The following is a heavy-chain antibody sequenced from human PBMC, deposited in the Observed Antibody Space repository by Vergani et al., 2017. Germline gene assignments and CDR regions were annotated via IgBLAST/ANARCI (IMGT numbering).Heavy chain of an antibody. CDR2: ISSSSSTI. J-gene: IGHJ5*02. D-gene: IGHD6-19*01. CDR1: GFTFSSYS. V-gene: IGHV3-48*04. Sequence: EVQLVESGGGLVQPGGSLRLSCAASGFTFSSYSMNWVRQAPGKGLEWVSYISSSSSTIYYADSVKGRFTISRDNAKNSLYLQMNSLRAEDTAVYYCARDRGEYSSGWHVGWFDPWGQGTLVTVSS. CDR3: ARDRGEYSSGWHVGWFDP.